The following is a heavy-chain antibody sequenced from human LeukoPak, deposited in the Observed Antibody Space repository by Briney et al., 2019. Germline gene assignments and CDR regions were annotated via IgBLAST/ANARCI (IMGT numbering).Heavy chain of an antibody. J-gene: IGHJ4*02. CDR3: ARVRSGYDSSLGY. Sequence: ASVKVSCKASGYTFTGYYMHWVRQAPGQGLEWMGWINPNSGGTNYAQKFRGRVTMTRDTSISTAYMELSRLRSDDTAVYYCARVRSGYDSSLGYWGQGTLVTVSS. V-gene: IGHV1-2*02. D-gene: IGHD3-22*01. CDR1: GYTFTGYY. CDR2: INPNSGGT.